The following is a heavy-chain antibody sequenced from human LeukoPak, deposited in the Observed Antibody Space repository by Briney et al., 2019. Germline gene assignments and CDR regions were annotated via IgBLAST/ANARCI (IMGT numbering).Heavy chain of an antibody. V-gene: IGHV3-30*03. CDR3: ASPTRGQLAFDY. CDR1: GFTFSTYS. CDR2: ISYDGSNK. J-gene: IGHJ4*02. Sequence: GGSLRLSCAASGFTFSTYSMNWVRQAPGKGLEWVAVISYDGSNKYYADSVRGRFTISRDNSKNTLYLQMNSLRAEDTAVYYCASPTRGQLAFDYWGQGTLVTVSS. D-gene: IGHD5-18*01.